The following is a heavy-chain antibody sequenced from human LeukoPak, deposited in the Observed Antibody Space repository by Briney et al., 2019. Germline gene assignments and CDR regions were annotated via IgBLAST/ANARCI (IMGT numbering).Heavy chain of an antibody. V-gene: IGHV4-34*01. CDR3: ARGAHWFDP. CDR2: INHSGST. J-gene: IGHJ5*02. CDR1: GGSFSGYY. Sequence: LETLSLTCAVYGGSFSGYYWSWIRQPPGKGLEWIGEINHSGSTNYNPSLKSRVTISVDTSKNQFSLKLSSVTAADTAVYYCARGAHWFDPWGQGTLVTVSS.